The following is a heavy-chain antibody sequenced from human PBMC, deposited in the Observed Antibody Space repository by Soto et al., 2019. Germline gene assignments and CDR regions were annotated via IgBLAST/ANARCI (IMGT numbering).Heavy chain of an antibody. Sequence: EVQLLESGGGLVQPGGSLRLSCAASGFTFSSYAMSWVRQAPGKGLEWVSAISGSGGSTYYADYVKGRFTISRDNSKNSLYLQMNSLRDEDAAVYYCAASSWDYYFDYWGQGTLVTVSS. V-gene: IGHV3-23*01. D-gene: IGHD6-13*01. CDR2: ISGSGGST. J-gene: IGHJ4*02. CDR3: AASSWDYYFDY. CDR1: GFTFSSYA.